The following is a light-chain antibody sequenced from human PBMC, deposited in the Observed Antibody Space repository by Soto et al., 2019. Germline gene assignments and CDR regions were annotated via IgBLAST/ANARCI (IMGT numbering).Light chain of an antibody. CDR3: SSYTTSSPLGV. CDR2: DVS. CDR1: SSDVGGYEY. Sequence: LTQPASVSGSPGQSITISCTGTSSDVGGYEYVSWYQQHPGKAPKRIIYDVSDRPSGVSNRFSGSKSGNTASLAISGLQAEDEADYYCSSYTTSSPLGVFGTGTQLTVL. V-gene: IGLV2-14*03. J-gene: IGLJ1*01.